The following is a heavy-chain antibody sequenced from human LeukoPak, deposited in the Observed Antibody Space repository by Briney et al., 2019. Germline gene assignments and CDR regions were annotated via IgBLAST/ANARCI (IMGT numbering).Heavy chain of an antibody. CDR2: INHSGST. V-gene: IGHV4-38-2*02. CDR1: GYSINNGYY. D-gene: IGHD5-12*01. Sequence: SETLSLTCTVSGYSINNGYYWSWIRQPPGKGLEWIGEINHSGSTNYNPSLKSRVTISVDTSKNQFSLKLSSVTAADTAVYYCARDLNEVAHNWFDPWGQGTLVTVSS. J-gene: IGHJ5*02. CDR3: ARDLNEVAHNWFDP.